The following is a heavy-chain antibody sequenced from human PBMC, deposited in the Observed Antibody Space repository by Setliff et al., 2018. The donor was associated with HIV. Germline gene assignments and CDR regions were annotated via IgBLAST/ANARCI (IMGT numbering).Heavy chain of an antibody. D-gene: IGHD6-13*01. CDR1: GDTFSSYA. V-gene: IGHV1-69*10. CDR3: AREVASYSSRFDAFDV. Sequence: SVKVSCKASGDTFSSYAISWVRQAPGQGLEWMGGIIPIIGITNQAQKFQGRVTITADKSTNTAYMELSSLRSEDTAVYYCAREVASYSSRFDAFDVWGQGTTVTVSS. J-gene: IGHJ3*01. CDR2: IIPIIGIT.